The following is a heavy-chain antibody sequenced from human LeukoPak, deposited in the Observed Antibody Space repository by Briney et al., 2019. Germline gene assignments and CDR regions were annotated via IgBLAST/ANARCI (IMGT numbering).Heavy chain of an antibody. CDR1: GGSISSSSYY. J-gene: IGHJ5*02. CDR2: IYYSGST. CDR3: AREYSSSWKSWFDP. V-gene: IGHV4-61*01. Sequence: SETLSLTCTVSGGSISSSSYYWSWIRQPPGKGLEWIGYIYYSGSTNYNPSLKSRVTISVDTSKNQFSLKLSSVTAADTAVYYCAREYSSSWKSWFDPWGQGTLVTVSS. D-gene: IGHD6-13*01.